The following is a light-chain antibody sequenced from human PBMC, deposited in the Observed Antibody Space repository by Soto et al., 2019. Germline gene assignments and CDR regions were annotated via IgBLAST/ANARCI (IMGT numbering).Light chain of an antibody. J-gene: IGKJ1*01. Sequence: EIVMAQFPETLAVSVGERATIKCRSSQSLLHSSDNRNYWTWYQQKPGQPPKLLIYWASTRHSGVPDRFSGSGSGTDFTRTINSLQAEDVAVYYCQQYYSTPWTFGQGTKLEIK. CDR2: WAS. CDR1: QSLLHSSDNRNY. CDR3: QQYYSTPWT. V-gene: IGKV4-1*01.